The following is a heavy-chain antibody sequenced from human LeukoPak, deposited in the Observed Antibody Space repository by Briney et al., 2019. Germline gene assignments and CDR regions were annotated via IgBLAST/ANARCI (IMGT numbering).Heavy chain of an antibody. D-gene: IGHD4-11*01. Sequence: GGSLRLSCAAAGFIFNHFGMHWVRQAPGKGLEWVAVIWSDGTNQFYADSVKGRFTISRDDSGNTAYLQMNSLRPEDTGVYYCARDAQRGFDYSNSLQFWGQGTPVIVST. J-gene: IGHJ4*02. CDR2: IWSDGTNQ. CDR3: ARDAQRGFDYSNSLQF. V-gene: IGHV3-33*01. CDR1: GFIFNHFG.